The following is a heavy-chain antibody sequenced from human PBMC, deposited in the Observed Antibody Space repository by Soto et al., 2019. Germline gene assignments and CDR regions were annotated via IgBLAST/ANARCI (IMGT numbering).Heavy chain of an antibody. Sequence: EVQLVESGGGLVQPGGSLRLSCAASGFTFRHYAMNWVRQAPGKGLEWVSGISSGRGATIRYAESVQGRFSISRDNSKNTLFLQMNNLRVDDTALYYCAKDQGEGGDYENLLPSDWGQGILVTDSS. D-gene: IGHD4-17*01. J-gene: IGHJ4*02. CDR3: AKDQGEGGDYENLLPSD. CDR1: GFTFRHYA. CDR2: ISSGRGATI. V-gene: IGHV3-23*04.